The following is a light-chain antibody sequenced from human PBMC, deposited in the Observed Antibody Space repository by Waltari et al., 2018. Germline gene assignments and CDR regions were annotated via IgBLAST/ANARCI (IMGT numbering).Light chain of an antibody. CDR3: CSYAGTTTYV. V-gene: IGLV2-23*02. CDR2: EVV. Sequence: QSALTQPASVSGSPGQSITISCIGTSNDFGRSDLVSWYQFHPGKAPKVLIYEVVKRPSGVSNRFSASKSGNTASLTISGLQADDEADYYCCSYAGTTTYVFGGGTKVTVL. CDR1: SNDFGRSDL. J-gene: IGLJ1*01.